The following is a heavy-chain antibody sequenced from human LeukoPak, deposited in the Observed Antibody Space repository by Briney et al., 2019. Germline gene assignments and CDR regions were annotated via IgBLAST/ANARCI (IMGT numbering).Heavy chain of an antibody. D-gene: IGHD2-2*01. CDR1: GFTFSSYG. V-gene: IGHV3-23*01. CDR3: AKSRESYWVPEFDY. J-gene: IGHJ4*02. Sequence: PGRSLRLSCAASGFTFSSYGMHWVRQAPGKGLEWVSAISGSGGSTYYADSVKGRFTISRDNSKNTLYLQMSSLRAEDTAVYYCAKSRESYWVPEFDYWGQGTLVTVSS. CDR2: ISGSGGST.